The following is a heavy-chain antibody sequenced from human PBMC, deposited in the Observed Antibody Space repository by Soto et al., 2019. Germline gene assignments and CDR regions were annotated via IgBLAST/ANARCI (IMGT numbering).Heavy chain of an antibody. CDR3: ARDRGVAPPVAGNTHYYYYMDV. J-gene: IGHJ6*03. CDR1: GYSFTNYG. CDR2: ISAYNGIT. D-gene: IGHD6-19*01. V-gene: IGHV1-18*01. Sequence: QDQLVQSGVEVKKPGASVKVSCKASGYSFTNYGITWVRQAPGQGFEWMGWISAYNGITKYAQKLQGRVTMTTDASTSTAYLELRSLTSDDTAVYYCARDRGVAPPVAGNTHYYYYMDVWGKGTTVTVSS.